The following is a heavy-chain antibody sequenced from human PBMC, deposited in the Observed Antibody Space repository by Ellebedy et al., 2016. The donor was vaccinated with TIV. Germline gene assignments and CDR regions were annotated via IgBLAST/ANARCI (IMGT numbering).Heavy chain of an antibody. CDR2: INHSGST. D-gene: IGHD1-26*01. V-gene: IGHV4-34*01. Sequence: SETLSLTCAVYGGSFSGYYWSWIRQPPGKGLEWIGEINHSGSTNYNPSLKSRVTISVDTSKNQFSLKLSSVTAADTAVYYCARGREGYDAFDIWGQGTMVTVSS. CDR3: ARGREGYDAFDI. CDR1: GGSFSGYY. J-gene: IGHJ3*02.